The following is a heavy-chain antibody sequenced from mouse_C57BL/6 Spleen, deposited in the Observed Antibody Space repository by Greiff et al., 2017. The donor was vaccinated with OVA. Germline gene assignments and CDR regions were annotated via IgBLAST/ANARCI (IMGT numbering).Heavy chain of an antibody. Sequence: VQLQQSGAELVKPGASVKISCKASGYAFSSYWMNWVKQRPGKGLEWIGQIYPGDGDTNYNGKFKGKATLTADKSSSTAYMQLSSLTTEDSAVYFCARWGRLRTGYAMDYWGQGTSVTVSS. CDR1: GYAFSSYW. V-gene: IGHV1-80*01. J-gene: IGHJ4*01. CDR3: ARWGRLRTGYAMDY. D-gene: IGHD2-4*01. CDR2: IYPGDGDT.